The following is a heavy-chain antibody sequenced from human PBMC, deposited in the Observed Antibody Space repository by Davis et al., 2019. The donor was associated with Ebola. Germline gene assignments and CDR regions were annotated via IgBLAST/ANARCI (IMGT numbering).Heavy chain of an antibody. CDR3: ARVGEEFCGHICWQDGLDI. Sequence: PGGSLRLSCAASGFTFNSYWMSWVRQAPGKGLEWVAEIRQDESERYYVDSVKGRFTISRDNAKSSLFLQMSSLRVEDSALYYCARVGEEFCGHICWQDGLDIWGQGTMVTVSS. CDR1: GFTFNSYW. J-gene: IGHJ3*02. CDR2: IRQDESER. V-gene: IGHV3-7*01. D-gene: IGHD2/OR15-2a*01.